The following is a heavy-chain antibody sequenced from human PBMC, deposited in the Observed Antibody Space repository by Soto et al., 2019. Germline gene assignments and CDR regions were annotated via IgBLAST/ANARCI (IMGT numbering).Heavy chain of an antibody. CDR1: GGAISSGGYY. CDR3: ARGVLQ. J-gene: IGHJ4*02. Sequence: QVQLQESGPGLVKPSQTLSLPCTVSGGAISSGGYYWSWIRQNPGKGLEWIGSIYYSGSTYYNPSLKRRVTLSVDTSKNQVALKLSSVTAADTAVYYCARGVLQWGQGTLVSVSS. D-gene: IGHD3-16*01. V-gene: IGHV4-31*03. CDR2: IYYSGST.